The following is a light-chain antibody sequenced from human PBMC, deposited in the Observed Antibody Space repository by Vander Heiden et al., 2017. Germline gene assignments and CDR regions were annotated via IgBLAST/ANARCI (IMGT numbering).Light chain of an antibody. CDR3: QSADSSGTYWV. CDR1: ALPKQY. CDR2: KDS. J-gene: IGLJ3*02. V-gene: IGLV3-25*03. Sequence: SYELTQPPSVSVSPGQTARTTCSGDALPKQYAYWYQQKPGQAPVLMIYKDSERPSGIPERFSGSSSGTTVTLTISGVQAEDEADYYCQSADSSGTYWVFGGGTKLTVL.